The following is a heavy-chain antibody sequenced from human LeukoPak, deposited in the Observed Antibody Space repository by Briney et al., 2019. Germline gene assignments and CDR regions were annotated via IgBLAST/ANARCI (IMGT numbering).Heavy chain of an antibody. J-gene: IGHJ4*02. CDR2: INQDGGEK. CDR1: GFTFSSYW. V-gene: IGHV3-7*01. Sequence: GGSLRLSCAASGFTFSSYWMSWVRQAPGKGLEWVANINQDGGEKYYVDSVKGRFTISRDNAKNSLYLQMNGLRAEDTAVYYCASIVVGIGPRSFDYWGQGSLVSVSS. D-gene: IGHD3-22*01. CDR3: ASIVVGIGPRSFDY.